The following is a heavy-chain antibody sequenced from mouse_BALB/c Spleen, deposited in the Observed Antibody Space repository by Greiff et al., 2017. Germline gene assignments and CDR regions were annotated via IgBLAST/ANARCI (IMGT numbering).Heavy chain of an antibody. D-gene: IGHD2-4*01. CDR3: ARGGLRRREYAMDY. V-gene: IGHV2-9*02. CDR2: IWAGGST. J-gene: IGHJ4*01. Sequence: VQGVESGPGLVAPSQSLSITCTVSGFSLTSYGVHWVRQPPGKGLEWLGVIWAGGSTNYNSALMSRLSISKDNSKSQVFLKMNSLQTDDTAMYYCARGGLRRREYAMDYWGQGTSVTVSS. CDR1: GFSLTSYG.